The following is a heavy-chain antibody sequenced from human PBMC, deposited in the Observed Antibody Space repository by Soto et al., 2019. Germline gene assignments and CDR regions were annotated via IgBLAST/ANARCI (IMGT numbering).Heavy chain of an antibody. Sequence: SVKVSCKASGGTFSSYAISGVRQAPGRGLEWMGGIIPIFGTANYAQKFQGRVTITADESTSTAYMELSSLRSEDTAVYYCASTAAAGKAGGSYSGRDFSWHGTTVAVCS. CDR3: ASTAAAGKAGGSYSGRDF. J-gene: IGHJ6*01. V-gene: IGHV1-69*13. CDR1: GGTFSSYA. D-gene: IGHD6-13*01. CDR2: IIPIFGTA.